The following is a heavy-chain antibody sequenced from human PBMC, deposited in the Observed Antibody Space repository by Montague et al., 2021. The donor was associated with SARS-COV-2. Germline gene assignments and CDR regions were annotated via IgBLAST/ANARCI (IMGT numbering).Heavy chain of an antibody. J-gene: IGHJ4*02. Sequence: PALVKPTQTLTLTCTFSGFSLSTRGMCVSWIRQPPGKALEWLAVIYWDDDKRYSPSLKSRLTITKDTSKNQVVLTMTNMDPVDTATYYCVHSYADYLFDYWGQGTLVSVSS. CDR2: IYWDDDK. V-gene: IGHV2-5*08. D-gene: IGHD4-17*01. CDR1: GFSLSTRGMC. CDR3: VHSYADYLFDY.